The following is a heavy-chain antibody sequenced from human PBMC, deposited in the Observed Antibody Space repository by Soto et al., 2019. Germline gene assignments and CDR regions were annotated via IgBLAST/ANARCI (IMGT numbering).Heavy chain of an antibody. CDR1: GFTFSSYG. V-gene: IGHV3-30*02. CDR2: IWYDGSNK. Sequence: GGSLRLSCAASGFTFSSYGMHWVRQAPGKGLEWVAVIWYDGSNKYYADSVKGRFTISRDSSKNTLYLQMNSLRAEDTAVYYCAKGLKDYYDFWSGYYSGGYYYYYGMDVWGQGTTVTVSS. J-gene: IGHJ6*02. D-gene: IGHD3-3*01. CDR3: AKGLKDYYDFWSGYYSGGYYYYYGMDV.